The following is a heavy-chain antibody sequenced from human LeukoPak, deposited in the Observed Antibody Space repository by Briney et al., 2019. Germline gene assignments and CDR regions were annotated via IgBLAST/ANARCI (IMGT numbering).Heavy chain of an antibody. CDR1: GGSISSSSYY. CDR3: ARVGFGESYGMDV. J-gene: IGHJ6*02. D-gene: IGHD3-10*01. CDR2: IYYSGST. V-gene: IGHV4-39*07. Sequence: PSETLSLTCTVSGGSISSSSYYWGWIRQPPGKGLEWIGSIYYSGSTNYNPSLKSRVTISVDTSKNQFSLRLSSVTAADTAVYYCARVGFGESYGMDVWGQGTTVTVSS.